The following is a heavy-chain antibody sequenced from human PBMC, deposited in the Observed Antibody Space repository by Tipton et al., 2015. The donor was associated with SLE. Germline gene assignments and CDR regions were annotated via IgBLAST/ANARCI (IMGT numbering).Heavy chain of an antibody. D-gene: IGHD2-15*01. CDR1: GGSITSGTYY. CDR2: IYTSGTT. CDR3: AREDVGVMVEASFDI. Sequence: TLSLTCSVSGGSITSGTYYWSWIRQPAGKGLEWIGHIYTSGTTYSTPSLKSRITISVDTSNNQFSLRLRSVTAADTAVYYCAREDVGVMVEASFDIWGQGTVVTVSS. J-gene: IGHJ3*02. V-gene: IGHV4-61*09.